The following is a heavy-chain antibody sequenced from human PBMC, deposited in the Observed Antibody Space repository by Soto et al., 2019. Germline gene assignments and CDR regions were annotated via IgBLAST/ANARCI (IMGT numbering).Heavy chain of an antibody. Sequence: GGSLRLSCAASGFTFSSYGMHWVRQAPGKGLEWVAVISYDGSNKYYADSVKGRFTISRDNSKNTLYLQMNSLRAEDTAVYYCAKDERWYSSRPFDYWGQGTLVTVSS. V-gene: IGHV3-30*18. J-gene: IGHJ4*02. CDR3: AKDERWYSSRPFDY. CDR2: ISYDGSNK. D-gene: IGHD6-13*01. CDR1: GFTFSSYG.